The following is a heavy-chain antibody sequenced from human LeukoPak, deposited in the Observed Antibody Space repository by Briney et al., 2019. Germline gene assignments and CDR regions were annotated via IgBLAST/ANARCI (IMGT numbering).Heavy chain of an antibody. V-gene: IGHV3-43*01. Sequence: PGGSLRLSCAASGFTFDDYTMHWVRQAPGKGLEWVSLISWDGGSTYYADSVKGRFTISRDNSKNSLYLQMNSLRTEDTALYYCAKDIFRLMWHYMDVWGKGTTVTVSS. CDR2: ISWDGGST. CDR3: AKDIFRLMWHYMDV. J-gene: IGHJ6*03. D-gene: IGHD3-16*01. CDR1: GFTFDDYT.